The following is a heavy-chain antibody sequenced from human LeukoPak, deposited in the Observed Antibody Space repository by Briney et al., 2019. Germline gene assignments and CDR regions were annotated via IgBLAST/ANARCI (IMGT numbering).Heavy chain of an antibody. CDR2: IRYDGSNK. J-gene: IGHJ4*02. CDR3: AKDHVQLWLLDY. D-gene: IGHD5-18*01. V-gene: IGHV3-30*02. CDR1: GFTFSSYG. Sequence: GGSLRLSCAASGFTFSSYGMHWVRQAPGKGLEWVAFIRYDGSNKYYADSVKGRFTISRDNSKNTLYLQMNSLRAGDTAVYYCAKDHVQLWLLDYWGREPWSPSPQ.